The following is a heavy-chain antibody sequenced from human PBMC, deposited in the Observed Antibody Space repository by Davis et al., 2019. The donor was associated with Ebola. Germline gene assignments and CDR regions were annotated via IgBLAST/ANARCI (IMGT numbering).Heavy chain of an antibody. CDR2: ISGSGGTT. V-gene: IGHV3-23*01. Sequence: GGSLRLSCAGSGITFSSYAMSWVRQVPGKGLEWVSAISGSGGTTYYADSVKGRFTISRDNSKKTIYLQMNSLRAEDTAVYYCAASAPTSYWYFDLWGRGTLVTVSS. CDR3: AASAPTSYWYFDL. CDR1: GITFSSYA. J-gene: IGHJ2*01.